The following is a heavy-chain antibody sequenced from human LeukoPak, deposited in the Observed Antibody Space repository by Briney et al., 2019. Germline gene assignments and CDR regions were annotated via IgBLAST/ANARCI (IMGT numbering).Heavy chain of an antibody. V-gene: IGHV3-23*01. CDR1: GFTVSINS. D-gene: IGHD1-26*01. J-gene: IGHJ4*02. CDR3: AKEYTGTFSPFPSYFDN. Sequence: GGSLRLSCTVSGFTVSINSMNWVRQAPGKGLEWVSAITGSGGRTYYADSVKGRFTISRDNSKNTLYLQMNSLRAEDTAIYYCAKEYTGTFSPFPSYFDNWGQGTLVTVSS. CDR2: ITGSGGRT.